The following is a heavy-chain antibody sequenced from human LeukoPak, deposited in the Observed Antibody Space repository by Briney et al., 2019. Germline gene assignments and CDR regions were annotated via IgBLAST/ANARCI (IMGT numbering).Heavy chain of an antibody. J-gene: IGHJ4*02. Sequence: GASVKVSCKASGYTFSDYAIVWVRQAPGQGLEWMGWICAYNGNTNYAQKFQGRVTITTDESTSTAYMELSSLRSEDTAVYYCARGGIDYDSSGYLDYWGQGTLVTVSS. CDR2: ICAYNGNT. CDR3: ARGGIDYDSSGYLDY. CDR1: GYTFSDYA. D-gene: IGHD3-22*01. V-gene: IGHV1-18*01.